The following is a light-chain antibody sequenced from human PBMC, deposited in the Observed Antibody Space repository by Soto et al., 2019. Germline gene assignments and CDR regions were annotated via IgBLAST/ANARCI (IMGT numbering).Light chain of an antibody. J-gene: IGLJ3*02. V-gene: IGLV2-8*01. CDR3: SSYAGSNNLV. Sequence: LTQPPSASGSPGQSVPISCTGTSRDVGGYNYVSWYQQHPGKAPKLIISEVSKRPSGVPDRFSGSKSGNTASLSVSGLQADDEADYYCSSYAGSNNLVFGGGTKVTVL. CDR1: SRDVGGYNY. CDR2: EVS.